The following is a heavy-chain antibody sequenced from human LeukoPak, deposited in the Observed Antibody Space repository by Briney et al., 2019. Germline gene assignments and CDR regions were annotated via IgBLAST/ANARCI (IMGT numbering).Heavy chain of an antibody. CDR2: IYYSGTT. Sequence: SETLSLTCTVSGGSISSYYWSRIRQPPGKGLEWIGYIYYSGTTNCNPSLKSRVTISVDTSKNQFSLKVSSVTAADTAVYYCARHGSYVGYFDYWGQGTLVTVSS. CDR3: ARHGSYVGYFDY. CDR1: GGSISSYY. J-gene: IGHJ4*02. D-gene: IGHD1-26*01. V-gene: IGHV4-59*01.